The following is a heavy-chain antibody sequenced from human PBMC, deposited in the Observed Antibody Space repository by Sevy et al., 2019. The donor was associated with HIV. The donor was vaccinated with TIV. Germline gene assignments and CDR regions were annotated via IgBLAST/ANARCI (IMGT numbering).Heavy chain of an antibody. CDR3: ARASVEGYASGYNNYQAMDV. CDR1: GFTFDDYG. Sequence: GGSLRLSCAGAGFTFDDYGMNWVRQVPGKGLEWVSGINWNGGNRGYANSVKGRFTISRDNAKNSLYLQMNSLKAEDTALYHCARASVEGYASGYNNYQAMDVCGQGTTVTVSS. J-gene: IGHJ6*02. CDR2: INWNGGNR. V-gene: IGHV3-20*01. D-gene: IGHD3-22*01.